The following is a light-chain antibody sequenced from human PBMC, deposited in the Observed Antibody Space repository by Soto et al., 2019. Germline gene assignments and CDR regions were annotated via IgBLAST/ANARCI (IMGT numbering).Light chain of an antibody. V-gene: IGKV3-15*01. CDR1: QGLGTN. Sequence: EVLTTQSPATLSVSPGERATLSCRASQGLGTNLAWYQQKPGQAPRILIYAASTRDTGVPGRFSGSGSGTEFTLTISRLQSEDFEVYYCQQYNHWPLTFGGGTKVDIK. J-gene: IGKJ4*01. CDR2: AAS. CDR3: QQYNHWPLT.